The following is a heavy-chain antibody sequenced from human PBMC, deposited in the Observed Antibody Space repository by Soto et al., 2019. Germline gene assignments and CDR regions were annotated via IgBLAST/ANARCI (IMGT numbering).Heavy chain of an antibody. J-gene: IGHJ6*02. CDR2: ISHSEST. CDR3: ARKIVASSGYNYYYHYGMDV. CDR1: GGSFTDYY. Sequence: QVQLQQWGAGLLKPSETLSLTCAVYGGSFTDYYWSWIRQPPGKGLGWIGEISHSESTNYNPSLKSRVTISVDTSKNQLSLKLTSVTAADTAVYYCARKIVASSGYNYYYHYGMDVWGQGTPVTVSS. V-gene: IGHV4-34*02. D-gene: IGHD5-12*01.